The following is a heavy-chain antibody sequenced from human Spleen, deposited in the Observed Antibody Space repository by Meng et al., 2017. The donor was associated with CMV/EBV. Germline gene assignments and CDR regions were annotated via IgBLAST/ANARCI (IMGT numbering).Heavy chain of an antibody. J-gene: IGHJ6*02. D-gene: IGHD1-14*01. CDR1: GFTFSSYA. V-gene: IGHV3-23*03. Sequence: GESLKISCAASGFTFSSYAMSWVRQAPGKGLEWVSVIYSGGSSTYYADSVKGRFTISRDNSKNTLYLQMNSLRAEDTAVYYCAKDLASPDAGLLYYGMDVWGQGTTVTVSS. CDR2: IYSGGSST. CDR3: AKDLASPDAGLLYYGMDV.